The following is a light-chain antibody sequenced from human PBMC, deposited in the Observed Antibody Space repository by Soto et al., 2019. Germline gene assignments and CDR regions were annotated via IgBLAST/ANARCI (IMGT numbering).Light chain of an antibody. CDR2: NTN. CDR1: TGAVTSGYY. Sequence: QAVVTQEPSLTVSPGGTVTLTCASSTGAVTSGYYPNWFQQKPGQAPRALIHNTNNKHSWTPARFSGSLLGDKAALTLSGVRPEDEAEYYCLLYYGGARVFGGGTKLTVL. V-gene: IGLV7-43*01. CDR3: LLYYGGARV. J-gene: IGLJ2*01.